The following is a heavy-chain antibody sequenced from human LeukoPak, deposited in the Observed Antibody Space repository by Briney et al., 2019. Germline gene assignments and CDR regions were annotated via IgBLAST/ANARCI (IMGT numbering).Heavy chain of an antibody. J-gene: IGHJ4*02. D-gene: IGHD4-23*01. CDR1: GYTFTSYG. Sequence: ASVQVSCKASGYTFTSYGISWVRQAPGQGLEWMGWISAYNGNTNYAQKLQGRVTMTTDTSTSTAYMELRSLRSDDTAVYYCARDLGNSVSDTFDYWGQGTLVTVSS. CDR3: ARDLGNSVSDTFDY. V-gene: IGHV1-18*01. CDR2: ISAYNGNT.